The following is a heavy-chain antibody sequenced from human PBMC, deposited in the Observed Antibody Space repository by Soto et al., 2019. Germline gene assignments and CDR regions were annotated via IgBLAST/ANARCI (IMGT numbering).Heavy chain of an antibody. CDR3: AKVIDYGDYIAD. CDR1: GFTFDDYA. D-gene: IGHD4-17*01. Sequence: EVQLVESGGGLVQPGRSLRLSCAASGFTFDDYAMHWVRQAPGKGLEWVSGISWNSGSIGYAVSVKGRFSISRDNAKNFLYMQMNSLRAEDTALYYCAKVIDYGDYIADWGQGTLGTVSS. V-gene: IGHV3-9*01. J-gene: IGHJ4*02. CDR2: ISWNSGSI.